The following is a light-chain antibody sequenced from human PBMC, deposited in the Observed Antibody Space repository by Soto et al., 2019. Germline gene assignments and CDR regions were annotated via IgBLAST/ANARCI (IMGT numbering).Light chain of an antibody. CDR3: QSYDSSLSGWV. Sequence: QSVLTQPASVSGSAGQSITISCSGTMRDVGAYNLVSWYQQHPGTAPKLIIYGNSNRPSGVPDRFSGSKSGTSASLAITGLQAEDEADYYCQSYDSSLSGWVFGGGTKLTVL. V-gene: IGLV2-14*03. CDR2: GNS. J-gene: IGLJ3*02. CDR1: MRDVGAYNL.